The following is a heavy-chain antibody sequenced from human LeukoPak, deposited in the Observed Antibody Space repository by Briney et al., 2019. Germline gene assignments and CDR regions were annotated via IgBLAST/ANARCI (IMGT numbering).Heavy chain of an antibody. CDR3: ARQGVVGATGFDF. CDR2: IYYSGST. CDR1: GGSISELSYY. D-gene: IGHD1-26*01. Sequence: SETLSPTCSVSGGSISELSYYWGWIRQPPGKGLEWIGNIYYSGSTYNNPSLESRVVISVDSSRNQFSLKLTSVTVTDTAVYYCARQGVVGATGFDFWGQGILVTVSS. V-gene: IGHV4-39*01. J-gene: IGHJ4*02.